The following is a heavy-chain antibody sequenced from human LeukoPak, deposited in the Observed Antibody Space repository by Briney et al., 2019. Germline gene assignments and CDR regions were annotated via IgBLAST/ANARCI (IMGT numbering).Heavy chain of an antibody. J-gene: IGHJ4*02. V-gene: IGHV3-30*02. CDR2: IRYDGSNK. CDR1: GFTFSSYG. D-gene: IGHD3-3*01. CDR3: AKDRRAAHDFWSVLIDY. Sequence: GGSLRLSCAASGFTFSSYGMHWVRQAPGKGLEWVAFIRYDGSNKYYADSVKGRFTISRDNSKNTLYLQMNSLRAEDTAVYYCAKDRRAAHDFWSVLIDYWGQGTLVTVSS.